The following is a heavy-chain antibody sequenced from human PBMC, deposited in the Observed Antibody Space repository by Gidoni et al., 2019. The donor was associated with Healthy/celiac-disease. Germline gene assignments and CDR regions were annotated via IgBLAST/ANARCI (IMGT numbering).Heavy chain of an antibody. CDR2: LVVGSGNT. CDR1: GFTFTSSS. Sequence: QMQLVQSGPEVKKPETSVKVSCKASGFTFTSSSMQGVRQARGQRLEWIGWLVVGSGNTNYAQKFQERVTITRDMSTSTAYMELSSLRSEDTAVYYCAADRGYSYGYYYYYGMDAWGQGTTVTVSS. CDR3: AADRGYSYGYYYYYGMDA. D-gene: IGHD5-18*01. J-gene: IGHJ6*02. V-gene: IGHV1-58*02.